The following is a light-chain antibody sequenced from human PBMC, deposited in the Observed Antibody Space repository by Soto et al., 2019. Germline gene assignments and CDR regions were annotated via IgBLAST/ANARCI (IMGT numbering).Light chain of an antibody. J-gene: IGKJ4*01. CDR3: QQYGSSRT. CDR1: QDISSY. V-gene: IGKV1-8*01. Sequence: AIRMTQSPSSVSVSTGDRVTITCRASQDISSYLAWYQQRPGKAPKFLIYAASTLESGVPSRFSGSGSGTEFTLTISRLEPEDFAVYYCQQYGSSRTFGGGTKVDIK. CDR2: AAS.